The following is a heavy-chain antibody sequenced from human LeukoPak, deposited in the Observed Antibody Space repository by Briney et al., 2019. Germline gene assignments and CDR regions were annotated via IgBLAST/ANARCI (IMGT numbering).Heavy chain of an antibody. V-gene: IGHV3-11*04. Sequence: GGSLRLSCAASGFTFTDYFMNWIRQAPGKGLEWVSSISISGSTIYYADSVKGRFTISRDNSKNTLYLQMNSLRAEDTAVYYCTKVAATIPKIWGQGTLVTVSS. CDR2: ISISGSTI. CDR1: GFTFTDYF. J-gene: IGHJ4*02. D-gene: IGHD5-12*01. CDR3: TKVAATIPKI.